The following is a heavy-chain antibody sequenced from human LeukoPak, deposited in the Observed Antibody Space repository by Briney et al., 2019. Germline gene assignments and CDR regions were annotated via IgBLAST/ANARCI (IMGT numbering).Heavy chain of an antibody. D-gene: IGHD6-25*01. CDR2: IYYSGST. Sequence: SETLSLTCTVSVGSISSYYWTWIRQPPGKGLEWIGYIYYSGSTNYNPSLKSRVTISVDTSKNQFSLKLSSVTAADTAVYYCAREGLGQRFNAFDIWGQGTMVTVSS. CDR3: AREGLGQRFNAFDI. J-gene: IGHJ3*02. CDR1: VGSISSYY. V-gene: IGHV4-59*01.